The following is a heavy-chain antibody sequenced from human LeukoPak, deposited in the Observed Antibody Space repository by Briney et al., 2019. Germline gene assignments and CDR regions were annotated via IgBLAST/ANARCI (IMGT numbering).Heavy chain of an antibody. V-gene: IGHV4-59*08. Sequence: SETLSLTCIVSGGSITSYHWSWIRQPPGKGLEWIGYIYDSGRTNYNSSLRSRVTISVDTSKNQFSLKLSSVTAADTAVYYCARHSEPNSNLLWFDPWGQGTLVTVPS. CDR3: ARHSEPNSNLLWFDP. CDR1: GGSITSYH. CDR2: IYDSGRT. D-gene: IGHD2/OR15-2a*01. J-gene: IGHJ5*02.